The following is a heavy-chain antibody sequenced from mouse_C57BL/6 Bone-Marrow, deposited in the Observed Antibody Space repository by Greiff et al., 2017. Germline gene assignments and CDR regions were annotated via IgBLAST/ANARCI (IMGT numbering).Heavy chain of an antibody. CDR2: IDPSDSET. V-gene: IGHV1-52*01. CDR1: GYTFTSYW. D-gene: IGHD2-12*01. J-gene: IGHJ4*01. CDR3: ARRGLRRRAMDY. Sequence: QVQLKQPGAELVRPGSSVKLSCKASGYTFTSYWMHWVKQRPIQGLEWIGNIDPSDSETHYNQKFKDKATLTVDQSSSTAYMQLSSLTSDDSAVYYCARRGLRRRAMDYWGQGTSVTVSS.